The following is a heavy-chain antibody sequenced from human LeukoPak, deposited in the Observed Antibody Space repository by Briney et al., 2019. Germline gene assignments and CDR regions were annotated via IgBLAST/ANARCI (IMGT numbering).Heavy chain of an antibody. D-gene: IGHD5-24*01. J-gene: IGHJ4*02. Sequence: GGSLRLSCAASGFTFSSYGMHWVRQAPGKGLEWVALMWSDGVGKYYADSVKGRFTISRDSSKNTLYLQMNSLRAEDTAVYYCARRNDYNLDYWGQGTLVTVSS. V-gene: IGHV3-33*01. CDR3: ARRNDYNLDY. CDR1: GFTFSSYG. CDR2: MWSDGVGK.